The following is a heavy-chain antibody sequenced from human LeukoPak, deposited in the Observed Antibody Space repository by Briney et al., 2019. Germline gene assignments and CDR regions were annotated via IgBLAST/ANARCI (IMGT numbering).Heavy chain of an antibody. D-gene: IGHD6-13*01. CDR2: MNPNSGNT. Sequence: GASVKVSCKASGYTFTSYDINWVRQATGQGLEWMGWMNPNSGNTGYAQKFQGRVTMTRNTSISTAYMELSSLRSEDTAVYYCARVVSSSSWYGTDYFDYWGQGTLVTVSS. V-gene: IGHV1-8*01. CDR3: ARVVSSSSWYGTDYFDY. J-gene: IGHJ4*02. CDR1: GYTFTSYD.